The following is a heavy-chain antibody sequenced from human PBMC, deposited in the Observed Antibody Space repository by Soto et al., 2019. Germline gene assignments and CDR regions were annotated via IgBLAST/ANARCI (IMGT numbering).Heavy chain of an antibody. CDR3: ARGLNYYGSGSRTQIEAEPCFDI. V-gene: IGHV1-2*04. D-gene: IGHD3-10*01. CDR2: INPNSGGT. J-gene: IGHJ3*02. CDR1: GYTFTGYY. Sequence: QVQLVQSGAEVKKPGASVKVSCKASGYTFTGYYMHWVRQAPGQGLEWMGWINPNSGGTNYAQKFQGWVTMTRDTSISTAYMELSRLRSDDTAVYYCARGLNYYGSGSRTQIEAEPCFDIWGQGTMVTVSS.